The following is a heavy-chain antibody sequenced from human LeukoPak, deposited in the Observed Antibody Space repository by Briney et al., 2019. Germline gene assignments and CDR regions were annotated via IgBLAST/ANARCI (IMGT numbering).Heavy chain of an antibody. J-gene: IGHJ4*02. CDR2: IYPGDSNT. D-gene: IGHD2-21*02. V-gene: IGHV5-51*01. Sequence: GESLKISCKGSGYSFSNYWIGWVRQMPGKGLEWMGIIYPGDSNTRYSPSFQGQVTISADKSISTAYLQWTSLKASDTAIYYCARQPLVRDCGGDCEFDYWGQGTLVTVSS. CDR1: GYSFSNYW. CDR3: ARQPLVRDCGGDCEFDY.